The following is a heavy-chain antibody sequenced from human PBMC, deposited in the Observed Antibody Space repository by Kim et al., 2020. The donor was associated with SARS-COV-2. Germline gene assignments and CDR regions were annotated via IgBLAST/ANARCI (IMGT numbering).Heavy chain of an antibody. V-gene: IGHV4-34*01. D-gene: IGHD6-6*01. J-gene: IGHJ5*02. CDR3: ARGQNERIAAVGNWFDP. Sequence: LKSRVTISGDTSKTQFSLKLSSVTAADTAVYYCARGQNERIAAVGNWFDPWGQGTLVTVSS.